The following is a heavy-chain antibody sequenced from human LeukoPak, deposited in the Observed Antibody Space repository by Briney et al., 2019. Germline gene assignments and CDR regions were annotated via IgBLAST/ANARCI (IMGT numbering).Heavy chain of an antibody. D-gene: IGHD3-9*01. CDR2: IYYGGST. V-gene: IGHV4-39*07. CDR1: GGSISSSSYY. CDR3: ARLYYDILTGYPARLDWFDP. Sequence: PSETLSLTCTVSGGSISSSSYYWGWIRQPPGKGLEWIGSIYYGGSTYYNPSLKSRVTISVDTSKNQFSLKLSSVTAADTAVYYCARLYYDILTGYPARLDWFDPWGQGTLVTVSS. J-gene: IGHJ5*02.